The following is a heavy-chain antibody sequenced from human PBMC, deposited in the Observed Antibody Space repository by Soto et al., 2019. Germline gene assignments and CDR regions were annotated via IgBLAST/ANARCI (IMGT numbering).Heavy chain of an antibody. D-gene: IGHD6-6*01. J-gene: IGHJ5*02. CDR3: ARYATQLVHSSWFDP. V-gene: IGHV1-46*01. Sequence: ASVKVSCKASGYTFTSYYMHWVRQAPGQGLEWMGIINPSGGSTSYAQKFQGRVTMTRDTSTSTVYMELSSLRSEDTAVYYCARYATQLVHSSWFDPWGQGTLVAVCS. CDR1: GYTFTSYY. CDR2: INPSGGST.